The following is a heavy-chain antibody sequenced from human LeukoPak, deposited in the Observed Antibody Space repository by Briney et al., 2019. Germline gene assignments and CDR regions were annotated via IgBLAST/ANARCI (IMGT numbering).Heavy chain of an antibody. V-gene: IGHV4-31*03. J-gene: IGHJ1*01. CDR2: IYYSGST. CDR3: ARASYYYDSEDFQH. D-gene: IGHD3-22*01. CDR1: GGSISSGGYY. Sequence: SETLSLTCTVSGGSISSGGYYWSWIRQHPGKGLEWIGYIYYSGSTYYNPSLKSRVTISVDTSKNQFSLKLSSVTAADTAAYYCARASYYYDSEDFQHWGQGTLVTVSS.